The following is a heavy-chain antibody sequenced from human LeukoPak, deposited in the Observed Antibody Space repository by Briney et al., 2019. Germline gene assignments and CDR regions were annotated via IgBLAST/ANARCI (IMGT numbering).Heavy chain of an antibody. V-gene: IGHV1-24*01. Sequence: ASVKVSCKVSGYTLTELSMHWVRQAPGKGLERMGGFDPEDGETIYAQKFQGRVTMTEDTSTDTAYMELSSLRSEDTAVYYCATSYYDSSGYYPLYYFDYWGQGTLVTVSS. CDR2: FDPEDGET. J-gene: IGHJ4*02. CDR1: GYTLTELS. D-gene: IGHD3-22*01. CDR3: ATSYYDSSGYYPLYYFDY.